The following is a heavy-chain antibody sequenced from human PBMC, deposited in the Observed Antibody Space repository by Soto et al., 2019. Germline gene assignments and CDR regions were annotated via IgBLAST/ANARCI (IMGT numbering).Heavy chain of an antibody. CDR1: GFTFSSYG. CDR3: AKGSTAMTYFDY. D-gene: IGHD5-18*01. V-gene: IGHV3-30*18. Sequence: QVQLVESGGGVMEPGRSQRLSCAASGFTFSSYGMHWVRQAPGKGLEWVAVISYDGSNKYYADSVKGRFTISRDNSKNTLYLQMNSLRAEDTAVYYCAKGSTAMTYFDYWGQGTLVTVSS. J-gene: IGHJ4*02. CDR2: ISYDGSNK.